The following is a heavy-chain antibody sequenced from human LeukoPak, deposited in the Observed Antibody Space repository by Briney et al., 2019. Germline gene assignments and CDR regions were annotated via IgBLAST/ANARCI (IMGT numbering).Heavy chain of an antibody. V-gene: IGHV1-18*01. J-gene: IGHJ3*02. CDR2: ISAYNGNT. CDR1: GYTFTSYG. D-gene: IGHD3-16*02. Sequence: ASVKVSCKASGYTFTSYGISWVRQAPGQGLDWMGWISAYNGNTNYAQKLQGRVTMTTDTSTSTAYMELRSLRSDDTAVYYCARDTGITFGGVIANGDAFDIWGQGTMVTVSS. CDR3: ARDTGITFGGVIANGDAFDI.